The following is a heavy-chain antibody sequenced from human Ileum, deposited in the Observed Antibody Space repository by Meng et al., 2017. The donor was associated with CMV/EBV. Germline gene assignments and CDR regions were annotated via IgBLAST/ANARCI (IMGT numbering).Heavy chain of an antibody. D-gene: IGHD3-10*01. CDR2: IYPSDSDT. V-gene: IGHV5-51*01. J-gene: IGHJ4*02. CDR1: GYSFTTYW. Sequence: GGSLRLSCKASGYSFTTYWIGWVRQMPGKGPEWMGIIYPSDSDTKYGPSFQGQVTFSVDKSINTAYLQWSSLKASDTAMYYCAKTAHGSGFYLDYWGQGTLVTVSS. CDR3: AKTAHGSGFYLDY.